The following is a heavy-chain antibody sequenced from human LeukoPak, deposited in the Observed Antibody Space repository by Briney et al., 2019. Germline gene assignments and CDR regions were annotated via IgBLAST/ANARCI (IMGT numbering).Heavy chain of an antibody. D-gene: IGHD3-22*01. CDR2: IYTSGST. CDR3: ARARYYDSSGYYSNDAFDI. V-gene: IGHV4-61*02. Sequence: SQTLSLTCTVSGGSISSGSYYWSWIRQPAGTGLEWIGRIYTSGSTNYNPSLKSRVTISVDTSKNQFSLKLSSVTAADTAVYYCARARYYDSSGYYSNDAFDIWGQGTKVTVSS. J-gene: IGHJ3*02. CDR1: GGSISSGSYY.